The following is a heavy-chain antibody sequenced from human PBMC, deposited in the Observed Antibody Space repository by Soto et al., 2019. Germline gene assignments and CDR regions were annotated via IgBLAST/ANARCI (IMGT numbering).Heavy chain of an antibody. CDR3: ARGAGIAVAGTSFDY. J-gene: IGHJ4*02. D-gene: IGHD6-19*01. Sequence: QVQLVESGGGVVQPGRSLRLSCAASGFTFSSYTMHWVRQAPGKGLEWVALISYDGSNKYYADSVKGRFTISRDNSKNTLDLQMHSLRAEDTAVYYCARGAGIAVAGTSFDYWGQGTLVTVSS. CDR2: ISYDGSNK. V-gene: IGHV3-30-3*01. CDR1: GFTFSSYT.